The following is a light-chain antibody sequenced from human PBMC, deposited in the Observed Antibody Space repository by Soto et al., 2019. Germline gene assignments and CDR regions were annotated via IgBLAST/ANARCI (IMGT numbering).Light chain of an antibody. CDR3: QQSYMDPIT. J-gene: IGKJ5*01. CDR2: DAS. Sequence: DIQMTQSPSSLSASVGNRVTITWRASQSISTYLNWYQKKPGKAPNPLIYDASRLQSGVPSRFSGSGGGTDFTLSISSVQPEDFATYFCQQSYMDPITFGQGTQLEI. CDR1: QSISTY. V-gene: IGKV1-39*01.